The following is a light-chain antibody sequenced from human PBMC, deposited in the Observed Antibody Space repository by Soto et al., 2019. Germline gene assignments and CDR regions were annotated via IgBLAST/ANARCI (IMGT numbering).Light chain of an antibody. CDR2: GAS. J-gene: IGKJ1*01. Sequence: PGERATLSCRASQSVAGSHLAWYQQKPGQAPRLLINGASTRATGIPDRFSGSGSGTDFTLTISRLEPEDFAVYYCQQYGSSPRTFGQGTKVDIK. CDR1: QSVAGSH. V-gene: IGKV3-20*01. CDR3: QQYGSSPRT.